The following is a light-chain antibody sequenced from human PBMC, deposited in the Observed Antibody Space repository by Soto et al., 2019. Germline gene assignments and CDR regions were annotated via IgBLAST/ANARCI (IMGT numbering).Light chain of an antibody. CDR2: EAS. Sequence: QSPPTKPSSLSLSPGQSITLSGTGTSTDVGAYNYVSWYQQYPGQAPNLLIYEASRRPSGFSHRFSGSKSVNTASLTISGLQAEDGAHYYCNSYTTINPDVFGTGTKVTVL. V-gene: IGLV2-14*01. CDR3: NSYTTINPDV. CDR1: STDVGAYNY. J-gene: IGLJ1*01.